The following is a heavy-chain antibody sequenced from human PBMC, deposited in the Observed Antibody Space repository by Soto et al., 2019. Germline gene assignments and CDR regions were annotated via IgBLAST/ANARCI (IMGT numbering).Heavy chain of an antibody. Sequence: SETLSLTCTVSGDSVTSVSDYWSWIRQPPGKGLEWIGYIYYSGSADYNPSLGSRVTISIDTSKNQFSLKLTSVTAADSAIYYCVRGQSVLYLDLWGRGTQVTVSS. CDR3: VRGQSVLYLDL. J-gene: IGHJ1*01. CDR2: IYYSGSA. V-gene: IGHV4-61*01. CDR1: GDSVTSVSDY. D-gene: IGHD1-20*01.